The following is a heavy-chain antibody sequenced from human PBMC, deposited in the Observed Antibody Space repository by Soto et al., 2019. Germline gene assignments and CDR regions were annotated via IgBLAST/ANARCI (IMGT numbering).Heavy chain of an antibody. J-gene: IGHJ4*02. D-gene: IGHD3-22*01. CDR2: MTPNSGNT. Sequence: QVQLVQSGAEVKKPGASVKVSCKASGYTFTSYEISWVRQATGQGLEWMGWMTPNSGNTGSAQKFQGRVTMTRNTSIHTQYMELCSLRAEATAVDYGARGGGGNYYYDSSGYYYNYWGQGTRVTVSS. V-gene: IGHV1-8*01. CDR1: GYTFTSYE. CDR3: ARGGGGNYYYDSSGYYYNY.